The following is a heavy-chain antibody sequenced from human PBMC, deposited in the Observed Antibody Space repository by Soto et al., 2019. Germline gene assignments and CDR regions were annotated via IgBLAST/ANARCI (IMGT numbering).Heavy chain of an antibody. V-gene: IGHV4-30-2*01. CDR1: GGSISSGGYS. Sequence: LSLTCAVSGGSISSGGYSWSWIRQPPGKGLEWIGYIYHSGSTYYNPSLKSRVTISVDRSKNQFSLKLSSVTAADTAVYYCARDRAAAGHYFDYWGQGTLVTVSS. J-gene: IGHJ4*02. D-gene: IGHD6-13*01. CDR3: ARDRAAAGHYFDY. CDR2: IYHSGST.